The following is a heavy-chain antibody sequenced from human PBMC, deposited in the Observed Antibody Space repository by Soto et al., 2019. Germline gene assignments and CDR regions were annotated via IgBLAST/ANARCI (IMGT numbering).Heavy chain of an antibody. CDR1: GGSISSGGYY. V-gene: IGHV4-31*03. Sequence: SETLSLTCTVSGGSISSGGYYWSLVRQHPGKGLEWIGYIYYSGSTYYNPSLKSRVTISVDTSKNQFSLKLSSVTAADTAVYYCARDQGATAYYAFDIWGQGTMVTVSS. CDR2: IYYSGST. D-gene: IGHD1-26*01. J-gene: IGHJ3*02. CDR3: ARDQGATAYYAFDI.